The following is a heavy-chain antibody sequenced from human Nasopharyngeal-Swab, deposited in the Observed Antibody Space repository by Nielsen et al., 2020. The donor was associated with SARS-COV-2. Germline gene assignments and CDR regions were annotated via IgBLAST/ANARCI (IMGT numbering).Heavy chain of an antibody. J-gene: IGHJ6*02. CDR3: ARDPLIRGVIYLPYGMDV. CDR2: ISYDGSNK. V-gene: IGHV3-30*03. Sequence: GGSLRLSCAASGFTFSSYGMHWVRQAPGKGLEWVAVISYDGSNKYYADSVKGRFTISRDNSKNTLYLQMNSLRAEDTAVYYCARDPLIRGVIYLPYGMDVWGQGTTVTVSS. CDR1: GFTFSSYG. D-gene: IGHD3-10*01.